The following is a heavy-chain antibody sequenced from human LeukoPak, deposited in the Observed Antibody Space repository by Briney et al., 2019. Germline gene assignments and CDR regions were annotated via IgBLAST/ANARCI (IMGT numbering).Heavy chain of an antibody. Sequence: GGSLRLSCAASGFTFSSCGFNWVRQAPGKGLEWGSSIGPTGTDRYYADSVRGRFTISRDNAKNSMYLQMNSLRAEDTAVYYCARDKNDFWSGYSPYWGQGTLVTVSS. V-gene: IGHV3-21*01. CDR2: IGPTGTDR. CDR3: ARDKNDFWSGYSPY. J-gene: IGHJ4*02. D-gene: IGHD3-3*01. CDR1: GFTFSSCG.